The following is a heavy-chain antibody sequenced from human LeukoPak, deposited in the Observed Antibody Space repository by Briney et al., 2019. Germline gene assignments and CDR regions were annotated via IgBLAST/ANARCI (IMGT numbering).Heavy chain of an antibody. V-gene: IGHV1-2*02. D-gene: IGHD2-2*01. CDR2: INPNSGGT. Sequence: ASVKVSCKASGYTFTGYYMQWVRQAPGQGLEWMGWINPNSGGTNYAQEFQGRVTMTRDTSISTAYMELSRLRSDDTAVYYCARDIRQLLGVHYYYYYMDVWGKGTTVTVSS. J-gene: IGHJ6*03. CDR3: ARDIRQLLGVHYYYYYMDV. CDR1: GYTFTGYY.